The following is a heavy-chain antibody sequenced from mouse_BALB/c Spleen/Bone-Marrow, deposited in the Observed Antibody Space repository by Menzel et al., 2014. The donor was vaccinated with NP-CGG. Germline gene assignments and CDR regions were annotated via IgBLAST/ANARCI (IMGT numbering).Heavy chain of an antibody. Sequence: RVESGASMKISCTASGYSFTGYTMKWVKQSHGKNLEWIGLINPYNGGTSYNQKFKGKATLTVDKSSSTAYMELLSRTSEDSAVYYCARSYHDYDDAMDYWGQGTSVTVSS. J-gene: IGHJ4*01. CDR3: ARSYHDYDDAMDY. CDR1: GYSFTGYT. CDR2: INPYNGGT. V-gene: IGHV1-26*01. D-gene: IGHD2-4*01.